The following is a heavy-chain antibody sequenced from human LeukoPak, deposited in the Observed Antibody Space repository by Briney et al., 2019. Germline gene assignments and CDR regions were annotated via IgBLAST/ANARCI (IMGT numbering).Heavy chain of an antibody. Sequence: GRSLRLSCAASGFTFSHYAMSWVRQAPGKGLEWVSGISGSGANTYYADSVKGRFTISRDNSKSTLYLQMSSLRAEDTALYYCAKSSEYNNYGIDYWGQGTLVTVSS. D-gene: IGHD4-11*01. V-gene: IGHV3-23*01. CDR2: ISGSGANT. J-gene: IGHJ4*02. CDR1: GFTFSHYA. CDR3: AKSSEYNNYGIDY.